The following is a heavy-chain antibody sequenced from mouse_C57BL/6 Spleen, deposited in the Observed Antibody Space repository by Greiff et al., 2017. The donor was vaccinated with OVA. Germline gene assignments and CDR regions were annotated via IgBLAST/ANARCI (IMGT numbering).Heavy chain of an antibody. CDR1: GYSFTDYN. CDR3: AREGEYYGRSYGDY. CDR2: LNPNYGTT. J-gene: IGHJ2*01. V-gene: IGHV1-39*01. D-gene: IGHD1-1*01. Sequence: EVKLMEPGPELVKPGASVKISCKASGYSFTDYNMNWVKQSNGQSLEWLGVLNPNYGTTRSNQQFKGKATLPVDPSSSTAYMQLNSLTSEDSAVDYCAREGEYYGRSYGDYWGQGTTRTVSS.